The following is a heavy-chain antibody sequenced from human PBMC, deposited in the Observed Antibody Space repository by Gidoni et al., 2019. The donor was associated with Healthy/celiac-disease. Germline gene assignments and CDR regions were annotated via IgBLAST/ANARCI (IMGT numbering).Heavy chain of an antibody. CDR3: ARDSSRQQLANNWFDP. CDR2: INPNSGGT. J-gene: IGHJ5*02. D-gene: IGHD6-13*01. V-gene: IGHV1-2*02. CDR1: GYTFTGDY. Sequence: QVQLVHSGAEVKKPGASVKVSCKASGYTFTGDYMHWVRQAPGQGLEWMGWINPNSGGTNYAQKFQGRVTRTGDTSISTAYMELSRLRSDDTAVYYCARDSSRQQLANNWFDPWGQGTLVTVSS.